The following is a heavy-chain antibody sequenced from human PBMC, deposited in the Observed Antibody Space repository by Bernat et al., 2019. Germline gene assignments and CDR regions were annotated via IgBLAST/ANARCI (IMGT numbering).Heavy chain of an antibody. V-gene: IGHV4-30-2*01. Sequence: QLQLQESGSGLVKPSQTLSLTCAVSGGSISSGGYSWSWIRQPPGKGLEWIGYIYHSGSTYYNPSLKSRVTISVDRSKNQFSLKPSSVTAADTAVYYCARAMVRDDFWSGYSLSWFDAWGQGTLVTVSS. CDR2: IYHSGST. D-gene: IGHD3-3*01. J-gene: IGHJ5*02. CDR1: GGSISSGGYS. CDR3: ARAMVRDDFWSGYSLSWFDA.